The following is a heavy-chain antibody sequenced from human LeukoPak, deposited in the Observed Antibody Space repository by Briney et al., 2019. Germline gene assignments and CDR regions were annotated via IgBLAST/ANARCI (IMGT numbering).Heavy chain of an antibody. D-gene: IGHD3-3*01. CDR2: ISGSGGST. Sequence: GGSLRLSCVVSGFTVSTNYMSWVRQAPGKGLEWVSAISGSGGSTYYADSVKGRFTISRDNSKNTLYLQMNSLRAEDTAVYYCAKVQEGSYDFWSGYCFDYWGQGTTVTVSS. CDR3: AKVQEGSYDFWSGYCFDY. V-gene: IGHV3-23*01. J-gene: IGHJ4*03. CDR1: GFTVSTNY.